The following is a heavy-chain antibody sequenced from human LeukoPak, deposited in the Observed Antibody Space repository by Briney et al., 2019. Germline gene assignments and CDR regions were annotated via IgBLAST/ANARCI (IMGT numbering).Heavy chain of an antibody. J-gene: IGHJ4*02. CDR3: ASQVSLRYFDWLPDY. CDR1: GGSFSGYY. D-gene: IGHD3-9*01. Sequence: SETLSLTCAVYGGSFSGYYWSWVRQPPGKGLEWIGEINHSGGTNYNPSLKSRVTISVDTSKNQFSLKLSSVTAAVTAVYYCASQVSLRYFDWLPDYWGRGTLVTVSS. CDR2: INHSGGT. V-gene: IGHV4-34*01.